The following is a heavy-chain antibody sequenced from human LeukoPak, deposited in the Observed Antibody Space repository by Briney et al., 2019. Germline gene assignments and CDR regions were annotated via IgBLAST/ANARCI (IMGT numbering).Heavy chain of an antibody. CDR1: GYTFTRYY. V-gene: IGHV1-46*01. Sequence: GASVKVSCKASGYTFTRYYMHWVRQAPGQGLEWMGIINPSGGSTSYAQKFQGRVTMTRDTSTSTVYMELSSLRSEDTAVYYCARGSLTIFGVVTMLPLSPWGQGTLVTVSS. CDR2: INPSGGST. J-gene: IGHJ5*02. D-gene: IGHD3-3*01. CDR3: ARGSLTIFGVVTMLPLSP.